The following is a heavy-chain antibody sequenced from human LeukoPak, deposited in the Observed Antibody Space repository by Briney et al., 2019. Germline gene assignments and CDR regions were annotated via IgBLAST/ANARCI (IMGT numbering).Heavy chain of an antibody. CDR2: IYYSGST. CDR1: GGSISSSSYY. J-gene: IGHJ3*02. D-gene: IGHD3-9*01. V-gene: IGHV4-39*01. Sequence: SETLSLTCTVSGGSISSSSYYWGWIRQPPGKGLEWIGSIYYSGSTYYNPSLKSRVTISVDTSKNQFSLKLSSVTAADTAVYYCAAPTYYDILTGYLPDAFDIWGQGTMVTVSS. CDR3: AAPTYYDILTGYLPDAFDI.